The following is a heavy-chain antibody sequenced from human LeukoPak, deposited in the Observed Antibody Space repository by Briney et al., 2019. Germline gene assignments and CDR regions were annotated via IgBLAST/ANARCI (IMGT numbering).Heavy chain of an antibody. Sequence: GGSLRLSCAASGFTFSSYGMHWVRQAPGKGLEWVAFIRYDGSKKYYADSVKGRFTISRDNSKNTLYLQMNSLRAEDTAVYYCAKDFGGLLWFGELFPSYYFDYWGQGTLVTVSS. D-gene: IGHD3-10*01. CDR3: AKDFGGLLWFGELFPSYYFDY. CDR2: IRYDGSKK. J-gene: IGHJ4*02. CDR1: GFTFSSYG. V-gene: IGHV3-30*02.